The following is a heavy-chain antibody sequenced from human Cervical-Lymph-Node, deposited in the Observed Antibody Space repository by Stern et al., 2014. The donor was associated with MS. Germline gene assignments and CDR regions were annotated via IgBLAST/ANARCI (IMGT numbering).Heavy chain of an antibody. CDR3: ARDLSGLFCSSTNCPVDH. Sequence: VHLVESGAEVTKPGASVKVSCKASGYTFTGNYIPWLRQAPGQGLEWMGRINPNSGGTDYAQQFQGRVTMTRDTSVTSAYMELRWLRSDDTAMYYCARDLSGLFCSSTNCPVDHWGQGTLVKVSS. CDR2: INPNSGGT. V-gene: IGHV1-2*06. CDR1: GYTFTGNY. J-gene: IGHJ4*02. D-gene: IGHD2-2*01.